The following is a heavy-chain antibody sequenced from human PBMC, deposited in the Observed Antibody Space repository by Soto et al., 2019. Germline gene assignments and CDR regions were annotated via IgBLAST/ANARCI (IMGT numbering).Heavy chain of an antibody. CDR3: AKGRATTTAFGF. D-gene: IGHD4-17*01. J-gene: IGHJ4*02. V-gene: IGHV3-23*01. CDR1: GFTFSRDA. CDR2: ITDNGGST. Sequence: GGSLRLSCAASGFTFSRDAMRWVRQAPGKGLEWVSLITDNGGSTYYADSVKGRFTVPRDNTKNTLYLERDSPRAEDMSVYYCAKGRATTTAFGFWGQGALVTVSS.